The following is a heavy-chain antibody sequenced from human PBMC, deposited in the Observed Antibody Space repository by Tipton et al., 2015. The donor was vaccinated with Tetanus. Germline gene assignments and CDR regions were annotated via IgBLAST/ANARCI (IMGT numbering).Heavy chain of an antibody. CDR2: IYYSGST. D-gene: IGHD6-13*01. V-gene: IGHV4-59*01. CDR3: ARGSVAAAGEWFDP. Sequence: LACTVSGGSISSYYWSWIRQPPGKGLEWIGYIYYSGSTNYNPSLKSRVTISVDTSKNQFSLKLSSVTAADTAVYYCARGSVAAAGEWFDPWGQGTLVTVSS. J-gene: IGHJ5*02. CDR1: GGSISSYY.